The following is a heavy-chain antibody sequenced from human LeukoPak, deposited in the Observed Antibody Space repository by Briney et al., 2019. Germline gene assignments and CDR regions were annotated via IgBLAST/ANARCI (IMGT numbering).Heavy chain of an antibody. J-gene: IGHJ4*02. CDR2: ISAYNGNT. V-gene: IGHV1-18*01. CDR3: ARDQTTMVRGVIPGY. D-gene: IGHD3-10*01. Sequence: ASVKVSCKASGYTFTSYGISWVRQAPGQGLEWMGWISAYNGNTNYAQKLQGRVTMTTDTSTSTAYMELRSLRSDDTAVYYCARDQTTMVRGVIPGYWGQGTLVTVSS. CDR1: GYTFTSYG.